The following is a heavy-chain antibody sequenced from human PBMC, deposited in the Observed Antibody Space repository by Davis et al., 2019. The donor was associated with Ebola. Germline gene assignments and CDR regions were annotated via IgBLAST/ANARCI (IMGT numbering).Heavy chain of an antibody. CDR3: ARADTAIRTGLGY. D-gene: IGHD5-18*01. Sequence: ASVKVSCKASGYTFTSYYMHWVRQAPGQGLEWMGWINPNSGGTNYAQKFQGRVTMTRDTSTSTVYMELSSLRSEDTAVYYCARADTAIRTGLGYWGQGTLVTVSS. CDR1: GYTFTSYY. V-gene: IGHV1-46*01. J-gene: IGHJ4*02. CDR2: INPNSGGT.